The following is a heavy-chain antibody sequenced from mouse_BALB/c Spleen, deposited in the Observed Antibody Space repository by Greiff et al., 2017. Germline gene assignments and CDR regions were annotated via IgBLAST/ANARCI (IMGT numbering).Heavy chain of an antibody. D-gene: IGHD1-1*01. CDR2: ISDGGSYT. CDR1: GFTFSDYY. Sequence: DVHLVESGGGLVKPGGSLKLSCAASGFTFSDYYMYWVRQTPEKRLEWVATISDGGSYTYYPDSVKGRFTISRDNAKNNLYLQMSSLKSEDTAMYYCAREAHYYGSSYGAMDYWGQGTSVTVSS. CDR3: AREAHYYGSSYGAMDY. V-gene: IGHV5-4*02. J-gene: IGHJ4*01.